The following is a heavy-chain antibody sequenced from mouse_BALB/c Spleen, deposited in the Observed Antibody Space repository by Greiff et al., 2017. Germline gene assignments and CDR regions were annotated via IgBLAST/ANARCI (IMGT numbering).Heavy chain of an antibody. J-gene: IGHJ4*01. V-gene: IGHV6-6*02. CDR1: GFTFSNYW. CDR3: TGGYYVDYYARDY. CDR2: IRLKSNNYAT. D-gene: IGHD2-3*01. Sequence: EVKLMESGGGLVQPGGSMKLSCVASGFTFSNYWMNWVRQSPEKGLEWVAEIRLKSNNYATNYAESVKGMFTISRDDYKSSVYLKMNNLRAEDTGIYYCTGGYYVDYYARDYWGQGTSVTGSA.